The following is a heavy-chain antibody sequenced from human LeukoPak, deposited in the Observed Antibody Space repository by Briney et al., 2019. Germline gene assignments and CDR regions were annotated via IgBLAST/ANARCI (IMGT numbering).Heavy chain of an antibody. CDR3: AKSPHDSSGYYID. CDR2: ISYDGSNK. V-gene: IGHV3-30*18. Sequence: GRSLRLSCAASGFTFSSYGMHWVRQAPGKGLEWVAVISYDGSNKYYADSVKGRFTISRDNSKNTLYLQMNSLRAEDTAVYYCAKSPHDSSGYYIDWGQGTLVTVSS. D-gene: IGHD3-22*01. CDR1: GFTFSSYG. J-gene: IGHJ4*02.